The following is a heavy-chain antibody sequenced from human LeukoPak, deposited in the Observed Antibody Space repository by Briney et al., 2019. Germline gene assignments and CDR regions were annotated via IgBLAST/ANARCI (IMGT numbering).Heavy chain of an antibody. Sequence: GGSLRLSCAASGFTFSAYAMSWVRQAPGKGLEWVSGMSGNGGTTYYADSVKGRFTISRDNSKDTLYLQMNNLRAEDTAVYYCARRDYYDSSGYSPLFDYWGQGTLVTVPS. D-gene: IGHD3-22*01. CDR1: GFTFSAYA. CDR2: MSGNGGTT. J-gene: IGHJ4*02. CDR3: ARRDYYDSSGYSPLFDY. V-gene: IGHV3-23*01.